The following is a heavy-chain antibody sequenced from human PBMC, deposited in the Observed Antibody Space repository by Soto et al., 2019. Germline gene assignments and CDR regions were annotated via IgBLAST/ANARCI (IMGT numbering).Heavy chain of an antibody. Sequence: ASVKVSCKASGYTFTGYYMHWVRKAPGQGYEWMGWINPNSGGTNYAQKFQGWVTMTRDTSISTAYMELSRLRSDDTAVYYCARESIIDCGGDCYDGYYYYGMDVWGQGTTVTVSS. D-gene: IGHD2-21*02. CDR3: ARESIIDCGGDCYDGYYYYGMDV. CDR2: INPNSGGT. J-gene: IGHJ6*02. CDR1: GYTFTGYY. V-gene: IGHV1-2*04.